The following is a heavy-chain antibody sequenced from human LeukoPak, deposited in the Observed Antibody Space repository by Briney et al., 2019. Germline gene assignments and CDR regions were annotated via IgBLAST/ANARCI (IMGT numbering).Heavy chain of an antibody. D-gene: IGHD5-24*01. CDR3: AGGRRDGYNWYYFDY. V-gene: IGHV1-46*01. CDR2: INPSGGST. Sequence: ASVKVSCKASVYTFTSYYMHWVRQATGQGLEWMGIINPSGGSTSYAQKFQGRVTITADESTSTAYMELSSLRSEDTAVYYCAGGRRDGYNWYYFDYWGQGTLVTVSS. CDR1: VYTFTSYY. J-gene: IGHJ4*02.